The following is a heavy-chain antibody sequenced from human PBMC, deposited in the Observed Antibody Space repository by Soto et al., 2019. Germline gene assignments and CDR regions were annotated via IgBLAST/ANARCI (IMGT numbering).Heavy chain of an antibody. CDR2: IYYTGTT. J-gene: IGHJ4*02. V-gene: IGHV4-39*01. CDR1: SGSISSNSFY. CDR3: ARQGKTSSWHVH. D-gene: IGHD6-13*01. Sequence: QLQLQESGPGLMKPSETLSLTCTVSSGSISSNSFYWGWIRQPPGQGLEWIGSIYYTGTTYYNPSLMSRVTISIDTSKNQFSLKLNSVTAADTAVYYCARQGKTSSWHVHWGQGTLITVSS.